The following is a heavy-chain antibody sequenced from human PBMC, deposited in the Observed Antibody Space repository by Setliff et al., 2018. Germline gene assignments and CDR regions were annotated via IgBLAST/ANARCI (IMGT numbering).Heavy chain of an antibody. CDR1: GGSFTPYY. Sequence: SETLSLTCTVSGGSFTPYYWSWIRQPPGKGLEWIGHINRRGSTNFTPSLKSRVTISLDTSKNQFSLKLSSVTAADKAVYYCARGLQWLVLGYYYYYMDVWGKGTTVTVSS. CDR3: ARGLQWLVLGYYYYYMDV. V-gene: IGHV4-59*12. D-gene: IGHD6-19*01. J-gene: IGHJ6*03. CDR2: INRRGST.